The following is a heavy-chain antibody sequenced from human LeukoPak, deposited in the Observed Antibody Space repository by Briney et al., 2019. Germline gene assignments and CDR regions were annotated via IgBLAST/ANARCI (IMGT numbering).Heavy chain of an antibody. CDR2: LGSDGRT. J-gene: IGHJ4*02. V-gene: IGHV3-23*01. CDR1: GFTVDANA. Sequence: GGSLRLSCEASGFTVDANAMAWVRQAPGKGLEWVAGLGSDGRTHYRDSVRGRFTICRDNFKNTVYLDMNTLRGEDTALYYCVKDILGWRFESWGQGTPVTVAS. CDR3: VKDILGWRFES. D-gene: IGHD4-23*01.